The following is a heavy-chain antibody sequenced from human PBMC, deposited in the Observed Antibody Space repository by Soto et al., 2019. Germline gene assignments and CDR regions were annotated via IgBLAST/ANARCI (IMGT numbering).Heavy chain of an antibody. D-gene: IGHD1-26*01. CDR3: ASILGREDY. CDR2: ISSSGSTI. CDR1: GFTFSSYE. J-gene: IGHJ4*02. Sequence: EVQLVESGGGLVQPGGSLRLSCAASGFTFSSYEMNWVRQAPGKGLEWVSYISSSGSTIYYADSVKGRFTISRDNAKYSLYLQMNSLRAEDTAVYYCASILGREDYWGQGTLVTVSS. V-gene: IGHV3-48*03.